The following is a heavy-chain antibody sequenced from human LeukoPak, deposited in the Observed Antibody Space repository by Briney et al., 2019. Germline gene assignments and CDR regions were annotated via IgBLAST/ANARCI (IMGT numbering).Heavy chain of an antibody. Sequence: GGSLRLSCAASGFTFSSYWMSWVRQAPGKGLEWVANIKQDGSEKYYVDSVKDRFTISRDNAKNSLYLQMNSLRAEDTAVYYCARDAPVRFLEWLLPYYFDYWGQGTLVTVSS. CDR2: IKQDGSEK. D-gene: IGHD3-3*01. J-gene: IGHJ4*02. CDR1: GFTFSSYW. V-gene: IGHV3-7*01. CDR3: ARDAPVRFLEWLLPYYFDY.